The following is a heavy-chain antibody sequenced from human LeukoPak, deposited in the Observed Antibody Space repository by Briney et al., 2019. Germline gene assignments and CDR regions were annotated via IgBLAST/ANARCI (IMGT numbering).Heavy chain of an antibody. CDR1: GYTFTSYY. J-gene: IGHJ4*02. V-gene: IGHV1-46*01. CDR2: INPNGGST. Sequence: ASVKVSCKASGYTFTSYYIHWVRQAPGQGLEWMGIINPNGGSTSYAEKFQGRVTMTGDTSTSTVYMELSSLRSEDTAIYYCARVKEREPLEHWGQGTLVTVSS. D-gene: IGHD1-14*01. CDR3: ARVKEREPLEH.